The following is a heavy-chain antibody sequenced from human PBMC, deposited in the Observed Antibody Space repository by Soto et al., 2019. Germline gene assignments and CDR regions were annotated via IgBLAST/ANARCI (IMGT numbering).Heavy chain of an antibody. Sequence: LRLSCEVSGFTFSMYSMSWVRQTPGKGLEWVAKIPQDGVDGHYADSVKGRFTISRDDGKNSLYLQMNNLRAEDTAVYYCARDHLILPAHDFFYGSDVWGRGATVTVSS. CDR1: GFTFSMYS. CDR2: IPQDGVDG. J-gene: IGHJ6*02. CDR3: ARDHLILPAHDFFYGSDV. D-gene: IGHD2-21*02. V-gene: IGHV3-7*03.